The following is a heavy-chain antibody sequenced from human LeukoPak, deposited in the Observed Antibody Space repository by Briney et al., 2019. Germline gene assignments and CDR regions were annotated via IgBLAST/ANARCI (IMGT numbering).Heavy chain of an antibody. Sequence: SETLSLTCTVSGGSISSYYWSWIRQPAGKGLEWIGRIYTSGSTNYNPSHKSRVTMSVDTSKNQFSLKLSSVTAADTAVYYCARDYRYSGYDNLTPLDHWGQGTLVTVSS. V-gene: IGHV4-4*07. CDR3: ARDYRYSGYDNLTPLDH. CDR2: IYTSGST. J-gene: IGHJ4*02. CDR1: GGSISSYY. D-gene: IGHD5-12*01.